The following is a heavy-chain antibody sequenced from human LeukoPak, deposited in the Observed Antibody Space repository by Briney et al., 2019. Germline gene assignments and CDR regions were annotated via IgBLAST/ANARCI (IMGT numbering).Heavy chain of an antibody. Sequence: GALRLSCAASGFTFSSYSMNWVRQAPGKGLEWVSSISSSSSYIYYADSVKGRFTISRDNAKNSLYLQMNSLRAEDTAVYYCARDKGSSQYYHYYMDVWGKGTTVTVSS. CDR2: ISSSSSYI. CDR3: ARDKGSSQYYHYYMDV. V-gene: IGHV3-21*01. J-gene: IGHJ6*03. D-gene: IGHD6-13*01. CDR1: GFTFSSYS.